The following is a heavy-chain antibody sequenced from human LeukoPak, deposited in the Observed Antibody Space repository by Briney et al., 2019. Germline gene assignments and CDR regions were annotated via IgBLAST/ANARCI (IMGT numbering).Heavy chain of an antibody. V-gene: IGHV4-4*07. CDR2: IYPTGNT. J-gene: IGHJ6*03. CDR3: ARLKFYDSTGYSPGYYMDV. CDR1: GGALISYY. Sequence: SETLSLTCSVSGGALISYYWSWIRQPAGKGPEWIGRIYPTGNTDYNPSLKTRVTMSTDLSKKQFSLRLRSVTAVDTAVYYCARLKFYDSTGYSPGYYMDVWGKGTAVTVSS. D-gene: IGHD3-22*01.